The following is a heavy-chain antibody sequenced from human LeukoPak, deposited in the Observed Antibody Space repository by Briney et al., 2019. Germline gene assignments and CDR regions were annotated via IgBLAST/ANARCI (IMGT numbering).Heavy chain of an antibody. J-gene: IGHJ6*02. CDR3: AKDIVVVPAAAYYYGMDV. CDR1: GFTFSSYA. D-gene: IGHD2-2*01. V-gene: IGHV3-23*01. CDR2: ISGSGGST. Sequence: TGGSLRLSCAASGFTFSSYAMSWVRQAPGKGLEWVSAISGSGGSTYYADSVKGRFTISRDNSKNTLYLQMNSLRAEDTAVYYCAKDIVVVPAAAYYYGMDVWGQGTTVTVSS.